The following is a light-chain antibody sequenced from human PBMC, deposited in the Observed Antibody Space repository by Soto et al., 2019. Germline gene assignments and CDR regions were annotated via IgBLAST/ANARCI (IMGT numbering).Light chain of an antibody. CDR2: DAS. CDR3: QKSAYPRI. CDR1: HDITSY. V-gene: IGKV1-33*01. J-gene: IGKJ3*01. Sequence: DIQMTQSPSSLSASVGDRVTITCQASHDITSYLNWYQHKPGKAPKLLIYDASILEAGVPSRFSGNASGLAFTASIRWLQHEGVAKSYCQKSAYPRIFG.